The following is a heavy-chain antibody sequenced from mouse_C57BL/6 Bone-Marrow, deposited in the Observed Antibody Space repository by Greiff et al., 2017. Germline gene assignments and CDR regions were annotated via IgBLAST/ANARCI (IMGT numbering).Heavy chain of an antibody. CDR3: ARDDDYDDVAYYFDC. V-gene: IGHV1-82*01. CDR1: GYAFSSSW. D-gene: IGHD2-4*01. Sequence: QVQLQQSGPELVKPGASVKISCKASGYAFSSSWMNWVKQRPGKGLEWIGRIYPGDGDTNYNGKFKGKATLTADKSSSTAYMQLSSLTSEDSAVYFCARDDDYDDVAYYFDCWGQGTTLTVSS. CDR2: IYPGDGDT. J-gene: IGHJ2*01.